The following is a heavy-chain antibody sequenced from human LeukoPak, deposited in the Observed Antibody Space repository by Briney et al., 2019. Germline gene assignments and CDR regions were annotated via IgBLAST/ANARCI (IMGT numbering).Heavy chain of an antibody. CDR1: GYTFATYY. CDR2: IDPSGGDT. D-gene: IGHD3-10*01. Sequence: GASVKVSCKASGYTFATYYMHWVRQAPGQGLESMGIIDPSGGDTNYAQKFQGRVTMTRDMSTTTLYMELTSLGSEDTAVYYCARCGRGSGTTSEYYYYMDVWGKGTTVTVSS. J-gene: IGHJ6*03. CDR3: ARCGRGSGTTSEYYYYMDV. V-gene: IGHV1-46*01.